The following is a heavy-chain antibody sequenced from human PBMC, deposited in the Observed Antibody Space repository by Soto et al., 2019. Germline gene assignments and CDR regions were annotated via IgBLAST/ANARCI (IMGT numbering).Heavy chain of an antibody. J-gene: IGHJ2*01. CDR1: GLTFTINA. CDR2: VSGGGDAT. Sequence: EVQLLESGGAWLKRGGSRGPPCKNSGLTFTINAINWFRKAPGKGREWVSPVSGGGDATFYADSVKGRFTISRDNSKNTVTLQINSLGVDDTAVYYCVRKVLGSTSLPIYWYFDLWGRGTLVTVSS. V-gene: IGHV3-23*01. CDR3: VRKVLGSTSLPIYWYFDL. D-gene: IGHD3-16*01.